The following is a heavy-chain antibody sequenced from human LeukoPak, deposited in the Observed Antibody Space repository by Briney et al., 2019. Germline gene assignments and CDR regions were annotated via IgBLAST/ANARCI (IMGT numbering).Heavy chain of an antibody. D-gene: IGHD2-15*01. Sequence: GGSLRLSCAASGFTFSSYGLNWVRQAPGKGLEWVSTISSGGHIYYEDSVKGRFTISRDNAKNSLYLQMNSLRAEDTAVYYCARGFVGSYWGQGTLVTVSS. CDR2: ISSGGHI. J-gene: IGHJ4*02. CDR3: ARGFVGSY. V-gene: IGHV3-21*01. CDR1: GFTFSSYG.